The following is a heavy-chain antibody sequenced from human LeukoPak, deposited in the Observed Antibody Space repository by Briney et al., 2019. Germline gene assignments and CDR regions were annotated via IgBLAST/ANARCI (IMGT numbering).Heavy chain of an antibody. J-gene: IGHJ4*02. CDR2: ISYDGSNK. D-gene: IGHD4-17*01. Sequence: PGGSLRLSCAASGFTFSSYAMHWGCQAPGKGLEWVAVISYDGSNKYYADSVKGRFTISRDNSKNTLYLQMNSLRGEDTAVYYCARGNYGDFSWGQGILVTVSS. CDR3: ARGNYGDFS. CDR1: GFTFSSYA. V-gene: IGHV3-30-3*01.